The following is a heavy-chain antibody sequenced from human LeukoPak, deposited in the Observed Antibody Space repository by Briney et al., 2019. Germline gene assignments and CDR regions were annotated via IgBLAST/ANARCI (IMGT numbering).Heavy chain of an antibody. CDR1: GYSITSGFS. Sequence: SETLSLTCAVSGYSITSGFSWGWIRQPPGKGLEWIGTISHSGTTDYKSTLESRLTISMDTSKNLFSLRLTSVTAADTAVYYCAREGAVPGIDPWGQGTLVTVSS. CDR2: ISHSGTT. CDR3: AREGAVPGIDP. D-gene: IGHD3-16*01. J-gene: IGHJ5*02. V-gene: IGHV4-38-2*02.